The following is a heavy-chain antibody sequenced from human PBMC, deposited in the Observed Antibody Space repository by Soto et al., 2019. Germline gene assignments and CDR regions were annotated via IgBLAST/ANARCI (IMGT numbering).Heavy chain of an antibody. V-gene: IGHV1-69*01. CDR2: IIPIFGTA. Sequence: QVQLVQSGAEVKKPGSSVKVSCKASGGTFSSYAISWVRQAPGQGLEWMGGIIPIFGTANYAQKFQGRVTITADEYTSTAYMELSSLRSDDTAVYYCARDGRIEGAAFDIWGQGKMVTVSS. CDR3: ARDGRIEGAAFDI. CDR1: GGTFSSYA. J-gene: IGHJ3*02. D-gene: IGHD1-26*01.